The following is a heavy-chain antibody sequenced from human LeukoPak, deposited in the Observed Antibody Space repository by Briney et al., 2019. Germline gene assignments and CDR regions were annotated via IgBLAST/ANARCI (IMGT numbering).Heavy chain of an antibody. CDR3: ATIHGYSDYDHNSPFDY. Sequence: GGSLRLSCAASGFTFSSYGMHWVRQAPGKGLEWVAFIRYDGSNKYYADSVKGRFTISRDNSKNTLYLQMNSLRAEDTAVYHCATIHGYSDYDHNSPFDYWGQGNLVTVSS. V-gene: IGHV3-30*02. CDR1: GFTFSSYG. J-gene: IGHJ4*02. D-gene: IGHD5-12*01. CDR2: IRYDGSNK.